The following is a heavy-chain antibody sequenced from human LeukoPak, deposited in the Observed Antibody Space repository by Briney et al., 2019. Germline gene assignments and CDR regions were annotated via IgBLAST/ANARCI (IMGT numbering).Heavy chain of an antibody. J-gene: IGHJ6*03. CDR3: AKEGYYYGSGESYYYMDV. V-gene: IGHV3-23*01. CDR1: GFTFSSYA. Sequence: PGGSLRLSCAASGFTFSSYAMTSVRQAPGKGLEWVSGISGRGSSTYYADSVKGRFNISRDNSKNTLYLKMNSLRAEDTAVYYCAKEGYYYGSGESYYYMDVWGKGTTVTISS. D-gene: IGHD3-10*01. CDR2: ISGRGSST.